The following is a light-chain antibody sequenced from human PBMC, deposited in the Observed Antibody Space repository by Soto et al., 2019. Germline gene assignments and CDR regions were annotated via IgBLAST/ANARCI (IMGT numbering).Light chain of an antibody. J-gene: IGKJ1*01. CDR1: ETTSSW. Sequence: DVQMTQSPSTLSASVGDRVTITCRASETTSSWLAWYQQKPGKAPKLLIYGASSLKSGVPSRFSGSGSRTEFTLTISSLQPDDFGTYYCQQYQVYPWTFGQGTKVEIK. CDR3: QQYQVYPWT. V-gene: IGKV1-5*01. CDR2: GAS.